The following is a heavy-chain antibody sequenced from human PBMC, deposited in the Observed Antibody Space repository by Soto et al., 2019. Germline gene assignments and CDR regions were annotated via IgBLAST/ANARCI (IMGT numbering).Heavy chain of an antibody. V-gene: IGHV4-39*01. CDR3: ARQWAAAGTLDY. Sequence: QLQLQESGPGLVKPSETLSLTCTVSGGSISSGRYYWGWIRQPPGKGLEWIGSLYYSGSTYYNPSLKSRVTISVDPSKNQFSLKLSSVTAADTAVYYCARQWAAAGTLDYWGQGTLVAVSS. D-gene: IGHD6-13*01. CDR1: GGSISSGRYY. J-gene: IGHJ4*02. CDR2: LYYSGST.